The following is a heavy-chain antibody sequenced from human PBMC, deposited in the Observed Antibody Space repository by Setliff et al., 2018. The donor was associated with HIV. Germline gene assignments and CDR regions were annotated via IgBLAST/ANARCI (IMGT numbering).Heavy chain of an antibody. D-gene: IGHD1-1*01. J-gene: IGHJ4*02. CDR1: GFSLSYHG. CDR2: IWYDGSNE. Sequence: HPGGSLRLSCAASGFSLSYHGMHWVRQAPGKGLEWVAIIWYDGSNEYYADSVKGRFTISRDNSKNTLYLQMDSLRAEDTAVYYCASARIPTGGTSTSCDFWGQGALVTVSS. CDR3: ASARIPTGGTSTSCDF. V-gene: IGHV3-33*01.